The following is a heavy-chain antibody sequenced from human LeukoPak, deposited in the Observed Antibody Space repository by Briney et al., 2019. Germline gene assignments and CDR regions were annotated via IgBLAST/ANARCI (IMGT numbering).Heavy chain of an antibody. V-gene: IGHV4-59*01. J-gene: IGHJ4*02. CDR3: ARVMGIAMVSSGYYFDY. CDR1: GGSISSYY. CDR2: IYYSGST. D-gene: IGHD5-18*01. Sequence: SETLSLTCTVSGGSISSYYWSWVRQPPGKGLEWIGYIYYSGSTNYNPSLKSRVTISVDTSKNQFSLKLSSVTAADTAVYYCARVMGIAMVSSGYYFDYWGQGTLVTVSS.